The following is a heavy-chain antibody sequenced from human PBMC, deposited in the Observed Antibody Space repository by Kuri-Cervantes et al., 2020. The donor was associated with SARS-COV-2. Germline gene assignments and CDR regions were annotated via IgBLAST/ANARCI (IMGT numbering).Heavy chain of an antibody. J-gene: IGHJ6*02. CDR3: AVLTGESGPYYYYYGMDV. CDR2: ISAYNGNT. V-gene: IGHV1-18*01. D-gene: IGHD7-27*01. CDR1: GYTFTSYG. Sequence: DSVKVSCKASGYTFTSYGISWVRQAPGQGLEWMGWISAYNGNTNYAQKLQGRVTMTTDTSTSTAHMELRSLRSDDTAVYYCAVLTGESGPYYYYYGMDVWGQGTTVTVSS.